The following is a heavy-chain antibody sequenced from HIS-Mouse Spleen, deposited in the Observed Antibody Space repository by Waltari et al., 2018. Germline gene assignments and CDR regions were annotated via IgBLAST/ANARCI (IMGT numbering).Heavy chain of an antibody. D-gene: IGHD6-19*01. V-gene: IGHV2-70*15. Sequence: QVTLRESGPALVKPTQTLTLTCTFSGFSLSTIGIVESWIRQPPGKALEWLARIAWDDDKYYSTTLKTRLNISKDTSKNQVVLTMTNMDPVDTATYYCARIAEGYSSGWYAFDYWGQGTLVTVSS. CDR3: ARIAEGYSSGWYAFDY. CDR1: GFSLSTIGIV. J-gene: IGHJ4*02. CDR2: IAWDDDK.